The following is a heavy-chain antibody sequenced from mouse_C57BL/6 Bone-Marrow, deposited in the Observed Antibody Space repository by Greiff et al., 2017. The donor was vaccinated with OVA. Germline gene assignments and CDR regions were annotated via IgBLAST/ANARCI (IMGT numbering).Heavy chain of an antibody. CDR3: ARVKFYYEYDDWYFDV. CDR1: GYSITSGYY. Sequence: EVKLMESGPGLVKPSQSLSLTCSVTGYSITSGYYWNWIRQFPGNKLEWMGYISYDGSNNYNPSLKNRISITRDTSKNQFFLKLNSVTTEDTATYYCARVKFYYEYDDWYFDVWGTGTTVTVSS. V-gene: IGHV3-6*01. D-gene: IGHD2-4*01. J-gene: IGHJ1*03. CDR2: ISYDGSN.